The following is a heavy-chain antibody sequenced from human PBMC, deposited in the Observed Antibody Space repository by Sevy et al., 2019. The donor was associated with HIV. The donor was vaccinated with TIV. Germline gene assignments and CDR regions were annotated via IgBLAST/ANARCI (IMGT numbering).Heavy chain of an antibody. CDR1: GGSISSGGYY. D-gene: IGHD3-3*01. V-gene: IGHV4-31*03. J-gene: IGHJ4*02. CDR3: ARVGGNGDYDY. Sequence: SETLSLTCTVSGGSISSGGYYWSWIRQHPGKGLAWIGYIYYSGSTYYNPSLKSRVTISVDTSKNQFSLKLSSVTAADTAVYYCARVGGNGDYDYWGQGTLVTVSS. CDR2: IYYSGST.